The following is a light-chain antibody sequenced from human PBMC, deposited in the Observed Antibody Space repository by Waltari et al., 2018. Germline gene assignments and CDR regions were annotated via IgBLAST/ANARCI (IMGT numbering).Light chain of an antibody. CDR1: SSNIGTTP. V-gene: IGLV1-44*01. Sequence: QSVLTQPPSASGTPGQRVTISCSGGSSNIGTTPVNWYQQLPGTAPKLLIYTNNHRPSGVPERCSGSKSGTSAYLAISGLQVEDEADYYCAAWDDSLKGWVFGGGTKVTVL. J-gene: IGLJ3*02. CDR2: TNN. CDR3: AAWDDSLKGWV.